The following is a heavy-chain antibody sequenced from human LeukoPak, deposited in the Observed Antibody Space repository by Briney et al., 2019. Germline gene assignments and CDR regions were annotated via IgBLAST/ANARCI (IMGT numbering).Heavy chain of an antibody. Sequence: PGRSLRLSCAASGFTFDDYAMHWVRQAPGKGLVWVSRIHSDGSSTTYADSVKGRFTISRDNVKNTLYLQMNSLRAEDTAVYYCARAPNYYDSKAAGYYMDVWGKGTTVTVSS. CDR1: GFTFDDYA. CDR2: IHSDGSST. CDR3: ARAPNYYDSKAAGYYMDV. J-gene: IGHJ6*03. V-gene: IGHV3-74*01. D-gene: IGHD3-22*01.